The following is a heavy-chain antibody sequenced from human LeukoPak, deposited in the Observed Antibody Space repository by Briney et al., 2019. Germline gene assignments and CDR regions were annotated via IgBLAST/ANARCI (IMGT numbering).Heavy chain of an antibody. Sequence: GGSLRLSCAASGFTFSNYGMHWVRQAPGKGLEWVAIISYGGSNKYYADSVKGRFTISRDNSKNTLYLQMNSLRAEDTAVYYCAKSCLDTYYDTLTGSVYWGQGTLVTVSS. CDR1: GFTFSNYG. V-gene: IGHV3-30*18. J-gene: IGHJ4*02. CDR2: ISYGGSNK. CDR3: AKSCLDTYYDTLTGSVY. D-gene: IGHD3-9*01.